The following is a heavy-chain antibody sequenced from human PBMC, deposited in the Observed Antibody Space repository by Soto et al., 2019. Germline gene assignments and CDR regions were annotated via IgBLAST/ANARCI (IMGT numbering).Heavy chain of an antibody. CDR1: GYTLTSYD. CDR2: MNPNSGNT. V-gene: IGHV1-8*01. Sequence: ASVKVSCKASGYTLTSYDINWVRQATGQGLEWMGWMNPNSGNTGYAQKFQGRVTMTRKTSISTAYMELSSLRSEETAVYYCARGRGPIDAFDIWGQGTMVTVSS. CDR3: ARGRGPIDAFDI. J-gene: IGHJ3*02.